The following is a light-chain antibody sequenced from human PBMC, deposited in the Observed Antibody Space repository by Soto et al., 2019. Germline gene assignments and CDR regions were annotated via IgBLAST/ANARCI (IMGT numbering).Light chain of an antibody. V-gene: IGLV1-40*01. CDR3: QSYDSSTSSYVV. Sequence: QSVLTQPPSVSGAPGQMVTISCTGSSSNIGAGNDVHWYQQLPGTAPKLLIYGNSNRPSGVPDRFSGSKSGNSASLAITGLHDVEEADDDCQSYDSSTSSYVVFGGGTKLTVL. CDR2: GNS. CDR1: SSNIGAGND. J-gene: IGLJ2*01.